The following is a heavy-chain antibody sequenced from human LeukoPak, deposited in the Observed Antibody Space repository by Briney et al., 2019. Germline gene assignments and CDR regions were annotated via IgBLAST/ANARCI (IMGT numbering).Heavy chain of an antibody. D-gene: IGHD6-13*01. CDR2: IYHSGTT. CDR1: GPSIISSNC. V-gene: IGHV4-4*02. J-gene: IGHJ6*03. Sequence: PSPCLSLTCAVSGPSIISSNCWSGVRQPPGKGLEWIGEIYHSGTTSYTPSLKSRVTISIDKSKNQFSLKLSSVTAADTAVYFWARRLTFYNLRARTDSSSWYYYSYYMDVWGKRTTVTVSS. CDR3: ARRLTFYNLRARTDSSSWYYYSYYMDV.